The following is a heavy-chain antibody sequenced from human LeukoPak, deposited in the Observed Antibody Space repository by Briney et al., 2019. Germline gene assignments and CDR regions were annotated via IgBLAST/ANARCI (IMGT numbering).Heavy chain of an antibody. V-gene: IGHV4-59*01. D-gene: IGHD4-11*01. CDR3: AKDVHLYSNYPNYFDY. CDR1: GGSISSYY. Sequence: PSETLSLTCTVSGGSISSYYWSWIRQPPGKGLEWIGYIYYSGSTNYNPSLKSRVTISVDTSKNQFSLKLSSVTAADTAVYYCAKDVHLYSNYPNYFDYWGQGTLVTVSS. J-gene: IGHJ4*02. CDR2: IYYSGST.